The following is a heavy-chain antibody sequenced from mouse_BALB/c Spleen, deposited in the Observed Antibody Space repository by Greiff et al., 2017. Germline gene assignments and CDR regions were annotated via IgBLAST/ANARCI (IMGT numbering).Heavy chain of an antibody. CDR1: GYTFTDYE. CDR2: IDPETGGT. D-gene: IGHD2-4*01. J-gene: IGHJ4*01. V-gene: IGHV1-15*01. Sequence: VQLQQSGAELVRPGASVTLSCKASGYTFTDYEMHWVKQTPVHGLEWIGAIDPETGGTAYNQKFKGKATLTADKSSSTAYMELRSLTSEDSAIYYCARRGYEYDGKGSLDSWGQGTSVTVSS. CDR3: ARRGYEYDGKGSLDS.